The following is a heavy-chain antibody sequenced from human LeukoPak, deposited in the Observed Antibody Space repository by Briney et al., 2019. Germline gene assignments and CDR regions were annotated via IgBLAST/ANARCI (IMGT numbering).Heavy chain of an antibody. J-gene: IGHJ4*02. CDR1: GYTFTSYY. D-gene: IGHD1-26*01. CDR2: INPNSGGT. Sequence: ASVKVSCKASGYTFTSYYMHWVRQAPGQGLEWMGWINPNSGGTNYAQKFQGRVTMTRDTSISTAYMELSRLRSDDTAVYYCARVLTQWELLISYWGQGTLVTVSS. CDR3: ARVLTQWELLISY. V-gene: IGHV1-2*02.